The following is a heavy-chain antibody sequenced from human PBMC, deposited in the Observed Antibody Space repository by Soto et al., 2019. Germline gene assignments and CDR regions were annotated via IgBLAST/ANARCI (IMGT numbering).Heavy chain of an antibody. CDR2: INPSGGAT. J-gene: IGHJ3*01. CDR1: GYPFTAFF. D-gene: IGHD2-15*01. V-gene: IGHV1-46*01. CDR3: AKDRYCKTTTCYTPEDSFDV. Sequence: QLVQSGAEVMEPGASVKISCKASGYPFTAFFMHWVRQAPGQGLEWLGMINPSGGATLYAQKFQGRVTMTGDASTSTFYLELGGLRSDDTAVYYCAKDRYCKTTTCYTPEDSFDVWGQGTVVTVSS.